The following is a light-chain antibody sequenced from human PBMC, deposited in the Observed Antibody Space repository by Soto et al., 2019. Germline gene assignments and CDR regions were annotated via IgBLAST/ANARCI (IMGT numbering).Light chain of an antibody. J-gene: IGLJ1*01. CDR1: SSDVGGFEY. CDR3: GSITRSSTSV. CDR2: DVT. Sequence: QSALSQPASVSGSPGQSITISCTGTSSDVGGFEYVSWYQHQPGKAPKLIIYDVTKRPSGVSNRFSGSKSGNTASLTISGIQDEDEGDYYCGSITRSSTSVFGTGTKLTVL. V-gene: IGLV2-14*01.